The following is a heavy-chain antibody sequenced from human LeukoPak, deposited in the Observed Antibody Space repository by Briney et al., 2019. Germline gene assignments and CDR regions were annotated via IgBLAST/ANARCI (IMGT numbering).Heavy chain of an antibody. Sequence: GGSLRLSCTASGFTFGDYAMSWVRQAPGKGLEWVGFIRSKAYGGTTEDAAPVKGRFTISRDDSKSIAYLQMNSLKTEDTAVYYCTRFKRYCDSTSCSFYWYFDLWGRGTLVTVSS. V-gene: IGHV3-49*04. J-gene: IGHJ2*01. D-gene: IGHD2-2*01. CDR3: TRFKRYCDSTSCSFYWYFDL. CDR2: IRSKAYGGTT. CDR1: GFTFGDYA.